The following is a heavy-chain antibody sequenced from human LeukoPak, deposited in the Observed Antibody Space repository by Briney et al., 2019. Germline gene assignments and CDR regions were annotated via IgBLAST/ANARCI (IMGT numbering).Heavy chain of an antibody. CDR1: GGSFSGYY. CDR3: ARGSNPSYYYGMDV. Sequence: SETLPLTCAVYGGSFSGYYWSWIRQPPGKGLERIGEINHSGSTNYNPSLKSRVTISVDTSKNQFSLKLSSVTAADTAVYYCARGSNPSYYYGMDVWGQGTTVTVSS. CDR2: INHSGST. V-gene: IGHV4-34*01. D-gene: IGHD1-14*01. J-gene: IGHJ6*02.